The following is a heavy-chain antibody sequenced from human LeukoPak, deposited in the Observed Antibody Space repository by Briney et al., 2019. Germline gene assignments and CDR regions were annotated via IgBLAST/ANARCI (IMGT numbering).Heavy chain of an antibody. V-gene: IGHV3-21*01. Sequence: GGSLRLSCAASGFTFSSYSMNWVRQAPGKGLEWVSSISSSSSYIYYADSVKGRFTISRDNSKNTLYLQMNSLRADDTAVYYCAKDRSLRTGAFYIWGQGTMVTVSS. CDR2: ISSSSSYI. CDR1: GFTFSSYS. CDR3: AKDRSLRTGAFYI. J-gene: IGHJ3*02.